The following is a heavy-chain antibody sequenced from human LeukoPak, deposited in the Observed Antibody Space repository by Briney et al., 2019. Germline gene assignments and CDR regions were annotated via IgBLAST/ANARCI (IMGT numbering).Heavy chain of an antibody. CDR2: IYYSGST. Sequence: SETLSLTCTVSGGSISSSSYYWGWIRQPPGQGLEWIGSIYYSGSTYYNPSLKSRVTISVDTSKNQFSLKLSSVTAADTAVYYCASSISWYFDLWGRGTLVTVSS. D-gene: IGHD3-9*01. J-gene: IGHJ2*01. V-gene: IGHV4-39*01. CDR3: ASSISWYFDL. CDR1: GGSISSSSYY.